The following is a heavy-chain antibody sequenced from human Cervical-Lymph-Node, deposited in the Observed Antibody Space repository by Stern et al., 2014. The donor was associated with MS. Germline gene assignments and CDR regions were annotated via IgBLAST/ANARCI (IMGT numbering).Heavy chain of an antibody. J-gene: IGHJ4*02. CDR3: AKDYESSGYSAD. CDR2: ISYDGKNE. V-gene: IGHV3-30*18. CDR1: GFTFSSYG. Sequence: VQLVESGGGVVQPGRSLRLSCAASGFTFSSYGIHWVRQAPGKGLEWVAVISYDGKNEYYADSVKGRFTISRDNSKNTLYLQMNSLRSEDTAVYYCAKDYESSGYSADWGQGTLVTVSS. D-gene: IGHD3-22*01.